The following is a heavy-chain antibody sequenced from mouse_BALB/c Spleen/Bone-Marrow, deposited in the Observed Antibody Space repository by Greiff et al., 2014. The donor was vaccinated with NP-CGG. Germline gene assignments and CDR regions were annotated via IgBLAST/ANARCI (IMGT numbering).Heavy chain of an antibody. CDR1: GLNIKDTY. J-gene: IGHJ3*01. V-gene: IGHV14-3*02. CDR3: APYYYGSCQFAY. CDR2: IDPANGNT. Sequence: EVQLQQSGAELVKPGASVKLSCTASGLNIKDTYMHWVKQRPEQGLEWIGRIDPANGNTKYDPKFQGKATITADTSSNTAYLQLSSLTSEDTAVYYCAPYYYGSCQFAYWGQGTLVTVSA. D-gene: IGHD1-1*01.